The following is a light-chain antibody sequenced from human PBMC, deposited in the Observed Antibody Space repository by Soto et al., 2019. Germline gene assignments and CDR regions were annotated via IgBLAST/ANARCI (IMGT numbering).Light chain of an antibody. CDR1: QRVSSW. CDR2: KAS. Sequence: DIQMTQSPSTLSASVGDRVIITCRASQRVSSWLAWYQQKPGKDPNLLIYKASLLKSGVPSRFSGSGYGTDFTLTISSQQPNDFATYYCQQYDNDSWTFGQGTQVEIK. CDR3: QQYDNDSWT. J-gene: IGKJ1*01. V-gene: IGKV1-5*03.